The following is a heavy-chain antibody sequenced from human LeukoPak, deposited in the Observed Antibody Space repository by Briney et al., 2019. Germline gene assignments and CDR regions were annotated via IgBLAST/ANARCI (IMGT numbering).Heavy chain of an antibody. V-gene: IGHV1-69*01. CDR1: GGTFSSYA. Sequence: SVKVSCKASGGTFSSYAISWVRQAPGQGLEWMGGIIPIFGTANYAQKFQGRVTITADESASTAYMELSSLRSEDTAVYYCARDSGDTVVTRGAYGYWGQGTLVTVSS. D-gene: IGHD4-23*01. CDR3: ARDSGDTVVTRGAYGY. CDR2: IIPIFGTA. J-gene: IGHJ4*02.